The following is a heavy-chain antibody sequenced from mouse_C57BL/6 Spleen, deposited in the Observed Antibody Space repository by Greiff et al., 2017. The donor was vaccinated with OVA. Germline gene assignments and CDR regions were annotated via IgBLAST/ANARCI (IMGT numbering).Heavy chain of an antibody. D-gene: IGHD2-12*01. CDR1: GYTFTDYN. CDR2: INPNNGGT. J-gene: IGHJ2*01. V-gene: IGHV1-22*01. CDR3: ARSKLDNFDY. Sequence: EVKLQQSGPELVKPGASVKMSCKASGYTFTDYNMHWVKQSHGKSLEWIGYINPNNGGTSYNQKFKGQATLTVNKSSSTAYMELRSQTSEDSSDYYCARSKLDNFDYWGQGTTLTVSS.